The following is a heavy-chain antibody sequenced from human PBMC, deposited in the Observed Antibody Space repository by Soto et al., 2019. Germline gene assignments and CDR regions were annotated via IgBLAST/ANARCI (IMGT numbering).Heavy chain of an antibody. CDR2: INPNSGDT. J-gene: IGHJ4*02. CDR3: ARDLTGDPNY. V-gene: IGHV1-2*02. Sequence: QVQLVRSGAEVKKPGASVNVSCEASGYTFTGSSIHWVRQAPGQGLEWMGYINPNSGDTIFAQKFQGRVTMTRDTSISTAYMELSRVASDDTAVYYCARDLTGDPNYWGQGTLVTVSS. D-gene: IGHD7-27*01. CDR1: GYTFTGSS.